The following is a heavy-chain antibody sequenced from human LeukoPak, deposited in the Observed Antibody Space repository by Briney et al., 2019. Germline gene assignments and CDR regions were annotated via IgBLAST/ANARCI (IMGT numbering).Heavy chain of an antibody. Sequence: SETLSLTCAVYGGSFSGYYWGWIRQPPGKGLEWIGSIYYSGSTYYNPSLKSRVTISVDTSKNQFSLKLSSVTAADTAVYYCARDSESSSSWSFDAFDIWGQGTMVTVSS. CDR2: IYYSGST. V-gene: IGHV4-34*01. CDR1: GGSFSGYY. D-gene: IGHD6-13*01. J-gene: IGHJ3*02. CDR3: ARDSESSSSWSFDAFDI.